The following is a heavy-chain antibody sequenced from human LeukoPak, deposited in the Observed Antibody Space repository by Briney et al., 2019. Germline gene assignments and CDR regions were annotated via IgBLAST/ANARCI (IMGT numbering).Heavy chain of an antibody. J-gene: IGHJ4*02. D-gene: IGHD5-18*01. V-gene: IGHV1-18*01. CDR3: ARDREARRFGYSYGLFDY. CDR2: ISAYNGNT. Sequence: ASLKVSCKASGYTFTSYGISWVRQAPGQGLEWMGWISAYNGNTDYAQKLQGRVTMTTDTSTSTAYMELRSLRSDDTAVYYCARDREARRFGYSYGLFDYWGQGTLVTVSS. CDR1: GYTFTSYG.